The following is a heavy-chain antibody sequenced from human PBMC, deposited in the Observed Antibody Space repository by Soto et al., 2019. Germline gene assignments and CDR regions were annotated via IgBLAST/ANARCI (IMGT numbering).Heavy chain of an antibody. CDR1: GGSFSVYY. Sequence: SETLALTCAVCGGSFSVYYGTWIRQPPGTGLEWIGEINHSGSTNYNPSLKSRVTISVDTSKNQFSLKLTSVTAADTAVYYCARDKITGLSDYWGQGTLVTVSS. CDR2: INHSGST. CDR3: ARDKITGLSDY. J-gene: IGHJ4*02. V-gene: IGHV4-34*01. D-gene: IGHD2-8*02.